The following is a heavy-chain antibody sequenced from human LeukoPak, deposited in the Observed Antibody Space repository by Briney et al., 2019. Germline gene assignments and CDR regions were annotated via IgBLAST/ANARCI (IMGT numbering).Heavy chain of an antibody. CDR1: GFTFSSYG. J-gene: IGHJ3*02. V-gene: IGHV3-23*01. D-gene: IGHD2-15*01. CDR2: ISGSGGST. Sequence: GMSLRLSCAASGFTFSSYGMHWVRQAPGKGLEWVSAISGSGGSTYYADSVKGRFTISRDNSKNTLYLQMNSLRAEDTAVYYCAKDLVVSLSGAFDIWGQGTMVTVSS. CDR3: AKDLVVSLSGAFDI.